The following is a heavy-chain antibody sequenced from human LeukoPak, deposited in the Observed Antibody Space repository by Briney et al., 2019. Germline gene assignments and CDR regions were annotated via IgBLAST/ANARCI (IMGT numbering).Heavy chain of an antibody. Sequence: ASVKVSCKASGYTFTSYGISWVRQAPGQGLEWMGWISAYNGNTNYAQKLQGRVTMTTDTSTSTAYMELRSLRSDDTAVYYCARDQGGILYYYDSSGSWFDPWGQGTLVTVSS. CDR2: ISAYNGNT. V-gene: IGHV1-18*01. CDR3: ARDQGGILYYYDSSGSWFDP. D-gene: IGHD3-22*01. J-gene: IGHJ5*02. CDR1: GYTFTSYG.